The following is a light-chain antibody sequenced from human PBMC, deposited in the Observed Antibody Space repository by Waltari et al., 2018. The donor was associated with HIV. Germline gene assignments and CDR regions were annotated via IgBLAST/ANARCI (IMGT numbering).Light chain of an antibody. Sequence: DIHMTQSPPTLTASLGDRVKLTCRASQTVGDWLAWYQQKPGEAPSLLIYRATDVESGVPSRFSGSASGTDFTLAIDSLHPDDFATYYCHQYSDYLGSFGQGTRVELK. CDR1: QTVGDW. J-gene: IGKJ1*01. CDR3: HQYSDYLGS. V-gene: IGKV1-5*03. CDR2: RAT.